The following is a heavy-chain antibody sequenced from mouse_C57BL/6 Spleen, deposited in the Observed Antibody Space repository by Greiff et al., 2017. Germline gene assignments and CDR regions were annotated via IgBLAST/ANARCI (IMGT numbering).Heavy chain of an antibody. CDR1: GFTFSSYA. J-gene: IGHJ3*01. Sequence: DVKLQESGGGLVKPGGSLKLSCAASGFTFSSYAMSWVRQTPEKRLEWVATISDGGSYTYYPDNVKGRFTISRDNAKNNLYLQMSHLKSENTAMYECAARDVCGWFAYWGQGTLGTVSA. V-gene: IGHV5-4*03. CDR2: ISDGGSYT. CDR3: AARDVCGWFAY.